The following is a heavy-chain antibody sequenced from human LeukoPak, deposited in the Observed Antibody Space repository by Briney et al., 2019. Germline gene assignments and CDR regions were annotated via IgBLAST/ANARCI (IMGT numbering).Heavy chain of an antibody. CDR1: GSIFSSYW. CDR2: LYSDGYST. D-gene: IGHD3-10*02. J-gene: IGHJ6*04. Sequence: GGSLRLSCAASGSIFSSYWMHWVRHAPGKGLVWVSRLYSDGYSTSYADSVKGRFTISRDNAKNSLYLQMNSLRAEDTAVYYCAELGITMIGGVWGKGTTVTISS. CDR3: AELGITMIGGV. V-gene: IGHV3-74*01.